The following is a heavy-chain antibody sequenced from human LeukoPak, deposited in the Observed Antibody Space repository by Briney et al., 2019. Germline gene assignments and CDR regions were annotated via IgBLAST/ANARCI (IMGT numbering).Heavy chain of an antibody. CDR1: EITLSSYA. J-gene: IGHJ4*02. D-gene: IGHD5-18*01. Sequence: PGGSLRLSCVASEITLSSYAMTWVRQAPGKGLEWVAAISGSGGRTNYADSVKGRFTISRDNSKNMVFLQMNSLRADDTAVYYRAKDATWIQLWLDYWGQGTLVTVSS. V-gene: IGHV3-23*01. CDR3: AKDATWIQLWLDY. CDR2: ISGSGGRT.